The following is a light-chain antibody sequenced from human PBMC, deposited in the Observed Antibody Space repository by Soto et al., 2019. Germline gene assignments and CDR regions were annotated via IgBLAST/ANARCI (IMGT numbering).Light chain of an antibody. J-gene: IGKJ1*01. V-gene: IGKV1-6*01. CDR2: AAS. CDR1: QGIRNA. CDR3: LQDINYPWT. Sequence: GDRVTITCRASQGIRNALGWYQQTPGKAPKLLIYAASSLHSGVPSRFSGSGSGTDFTLTISSLQPEDFATYYCLQDINYPWTFGQGTKVDIK.